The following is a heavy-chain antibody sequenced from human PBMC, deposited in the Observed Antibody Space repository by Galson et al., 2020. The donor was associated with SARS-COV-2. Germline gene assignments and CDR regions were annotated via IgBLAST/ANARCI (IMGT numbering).Heavy chain of an antibody. CDR3: AREVRDNRYFDY. CDR1: GFTFSTYW. D-gene: IGHD2-2*01. J-gene: IGHJ4*02. V-gene: IGHV3-74*01. Sequence: GESLKISCAASGFTFSTYWMHWVRQAPGKGLVWVSRINSDGTSTNYADSVKGRFTISRDNANNTLYLQMNSLRAEDTAVYYCAREVRDNRYFDYWGQGTLVTVSS. CDR2: INSDGTST.